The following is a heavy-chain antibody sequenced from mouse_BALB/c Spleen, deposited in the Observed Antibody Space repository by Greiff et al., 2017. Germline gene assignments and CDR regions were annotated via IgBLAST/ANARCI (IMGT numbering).Heavy chain of an antibody. V-gene: IGHV5-6*01. J-gene: IGHJ2*01. Sequence: EVQLQQSGGDLVKPGGSLKLSCAASGFTFSSYGMSWVRQTPDKRLEWVATISSGGSYTYYPDSVKGRFTISRDNAKNTLYLQMSSLKSEDTAMYNCARGPFDYWGQGTTLTVSS. CDR1: GFTFSSYG. CDR3: ARGPFDY. CDR2: ISSGGSYT.